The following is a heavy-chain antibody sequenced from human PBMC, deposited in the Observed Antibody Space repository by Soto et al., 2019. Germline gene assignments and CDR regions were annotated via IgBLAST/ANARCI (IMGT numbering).Heavy chain of an antibody. Sequence: EASVKVSCKASGGTFSSYAISWVRQAPGQGLEWMGGIIPIFGTANYAQKFQGRVTITADESTSTAYMELSSLRSEDTAVYYCARDRVNYDSSGYYDPSPYFDYWGQGTLVTVSS. J-gene: IGHJ4*02. CDR3: ARDRVNYDSSGYYDPSPYFDY. CDR2: IIPIFGTA. CDR1: GGTFSSYA. V-gene: IGHV1-69*13. D-gene: IGHD3-22*01.